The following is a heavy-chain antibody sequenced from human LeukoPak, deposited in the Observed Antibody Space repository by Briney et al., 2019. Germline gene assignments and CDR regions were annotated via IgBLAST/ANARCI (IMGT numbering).Heavy chain of an antibody. Sequence: NPSETLSLTCAVSGYSISSGYYWGWIRQPPGKGLEWIGSIYHSGSTYYNPSLKSRVTISVDTSKNQFSLKLSSVTAADTAVYYCARDPPDQPGTLDWFDPWGQGTLVTVSS. CDR2: IYHSGST. J-gene: IGHJ5*02. V-gene: IGHV4-38-2*02. CDR3: ARDPPDQPGTLDWFDP. CDR1: GYSISSGYY. D-gene: IGHD6-13*01.